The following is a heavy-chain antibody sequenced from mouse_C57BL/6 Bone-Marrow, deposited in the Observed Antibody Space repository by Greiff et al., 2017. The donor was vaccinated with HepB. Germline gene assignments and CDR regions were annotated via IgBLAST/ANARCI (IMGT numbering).Heavy chain of an antibody. J-gene: IGHJ1*03. Sequence: QVQLQQSGPELVKPGASVKISCKASGYAFSSSWMNWVKQRPGKGLEWIGRIYPGDGDTNYNGKFKGKATLTADKSSSTAYMQLSSLTSEDSAVYFCARKDYYGSSPWYFDVWGTETTVTVSS. CDR2: IYPGDGDT. V-gene: IGHV1-82*01. CDR1: GYAFSSSW. CDR3: ARKDYYGSSPWYFDV. D-gene: IGHD1-1*01.